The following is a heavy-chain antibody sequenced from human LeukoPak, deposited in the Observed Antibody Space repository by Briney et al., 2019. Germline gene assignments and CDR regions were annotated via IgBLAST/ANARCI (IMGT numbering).Heavy chain of an antibody. Sequence: PGGSLRLSCAASGFTVSSNYMSWVRQAPGKGLEWVSVIYSGGSTYYADSVKGRFTISRDNSKNTLYLQMNSLRAEDTAVYYCARDSSYCSGGSCYSPYYGMDVWGQGTTVTVSS. V-gene: IGHV3-66*01. CDR2: IYSGGST. CDR1: GFTVSSNY. D-gene: IGHD2-15*01. J-gene: IGHJ6*02. CDR3: ARDSSYCSGGSCYSPYYGMDV.